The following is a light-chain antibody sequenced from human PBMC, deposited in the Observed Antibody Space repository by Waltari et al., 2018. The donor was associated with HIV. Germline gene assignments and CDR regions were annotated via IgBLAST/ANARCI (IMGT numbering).Light chain of an antibody. CDR3: HVYGGSPRWT. Sequence: VLTQSPGTLSVSPGGNATLSCRARQTIDQKSMSWDQQRPGQAPRLILFASSTRATDIPDRFRGSESGTEFTLTIRRLEPEDFAVYYCHVYGGSPRWTFGPGTRLE. CDR2: ASS. J-gene: IGKJ1*01. CDR1: QTIDQKS. V-gene: IGKV3-20*01.